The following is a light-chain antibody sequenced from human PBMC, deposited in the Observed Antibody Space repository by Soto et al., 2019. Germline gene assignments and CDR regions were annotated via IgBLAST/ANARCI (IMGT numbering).Light chain of an antibody. V-gene: IGLV2-14*01. CDR2: EVS. J-gene: IGLJ3*02. Sequence: QSALTKPASGSGSPGQTITISCTGTSSDVGGYNYVSWYQQHPGKAPKLMIYEVSNRPAGVSNRFSGSKSGNTASLTISGLQAEDEADYYCSSYTSSSTRVFGGGTKLT. CDR1: SSDVGGYNY. CDR3: SSYTSSSTRV.